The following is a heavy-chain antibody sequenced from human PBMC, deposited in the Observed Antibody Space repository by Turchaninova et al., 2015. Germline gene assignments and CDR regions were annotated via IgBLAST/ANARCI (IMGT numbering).Heavy chain of an antibody. CDR1: TFSSYA. J-gene: IGHJ4*02. V-gene: IGHV3-30*01. D-gene: IGHD4-17*01. Sequence: TFSSYAMHWVRQAPGKGLEWVAVISYDGSNKYYADSVKGRFTISRDNSKNTLYLQMNSLRAEDTAVYYCARGQGDYVPFYYFDYWGQGTLVTVSS. CDR3: ARGQGDYVPFYYFDY. CDR2: ISYDGSNK.